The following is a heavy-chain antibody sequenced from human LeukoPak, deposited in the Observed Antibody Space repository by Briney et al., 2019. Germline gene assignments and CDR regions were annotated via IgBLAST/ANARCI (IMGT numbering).Heavy chain of an antibody. CDR3: ATIVVVPAAMPNDFDY. D-gene: IGHD2-2*01. V-gene: IGHV4-39*01. Sequence: SETLSLTCTVSGGSISSSSYYWGWIRQPPGKGLEWIGSIYYSGSTYYNPSLKSRVTISVDTSKNQFSLKLSSVTAADTAVYYCATIVVVPAAMPNDFDYWGQGTLVTVSS. J-gene: IGHJ4*02. CDR2: IYYSGST. CDR1: GGSISSSSYY.